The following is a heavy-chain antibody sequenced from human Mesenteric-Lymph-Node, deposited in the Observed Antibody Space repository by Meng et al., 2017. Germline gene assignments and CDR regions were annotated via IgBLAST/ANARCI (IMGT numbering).Heavy chain of an antibody. CDR1: GGSISSSSYY. CDR3: ARDRYDSSGYYFFNWFDP. J-gene: IGHJ5*02. V-gene: IGHV4-39*07. D-gene: IGHD3-22*01. CDR2: IYYSGST. Sequence: SETLSLTCTVSGGSISSSSYYWGWIRQPPGKGLEWIGSIYYSGSTYYNPSLKSRVTISVDTSKNQFSLKLSSVTAADTAVYYCARDRYDSSGYYFFNWFDPWGQGTLVTVSS.